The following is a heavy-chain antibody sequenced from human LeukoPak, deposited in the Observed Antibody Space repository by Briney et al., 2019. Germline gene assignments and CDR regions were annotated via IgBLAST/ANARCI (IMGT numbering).Heavy chain of an antibody. CDR3: AKDMRKTYYDFWSGLFDY. CDR2: ISSSGSTI. V-gene: IGHV3-11*01. CDR1: GFTFSDYY. J-gene: IGHJ4*02. Sequence: GGSLRLSCAASGFTFSDYYMSWIRQAPGKGLEWVSYISSSGSTIYYADSVKGRFTISRDNAKNSLYLQMNSLRAEDTALYYCAKDMRKTYYDFWSGLFDYWGQGTLVTVSS. D-gene: IGHD3-3*01.